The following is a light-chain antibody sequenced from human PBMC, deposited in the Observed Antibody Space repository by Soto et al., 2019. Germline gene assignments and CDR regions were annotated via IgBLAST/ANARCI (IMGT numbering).Light chain of an antibody. CDR2: EVT. J-gene: IGLJ1*01. CDR3: SSYAGSTFYV. V-gene: IGLV2-8*01. CDR1: SSDVGGYNY. Sequence: QSVLAQPPSASGSPRPSVTISCPGTSSDVGGYNYVSWFQQHPGKAPKLMIYEVTKRPSGVPDRFSGSKSGNTASLTVSGLQAEDEADYYCSSYAGSTFYVFGTGTKGTVL.